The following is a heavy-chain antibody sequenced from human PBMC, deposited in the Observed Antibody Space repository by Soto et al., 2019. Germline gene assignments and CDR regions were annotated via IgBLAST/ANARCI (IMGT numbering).Heavy chain of an antibody. CDR2: IYPGDSDT. J-gene: IGHJ6*02. V-gene: IGHV5-51*01. Sequence: PGESLKISCKGSGYSFTSYWIGWVRQMPGKGLEWMGIIYPGDSDTRYSPSFQGQVTISADKSISTAYLQWSSLKASDTAMYYCARSEDYYDSSGYGPYYYGMDVWGQGTTVTVS. CDR3: ARSEDYYDSSGYGPYYYGMDV. CDR1: GYSFTSYW. D-gene: IGHD3-22*01.